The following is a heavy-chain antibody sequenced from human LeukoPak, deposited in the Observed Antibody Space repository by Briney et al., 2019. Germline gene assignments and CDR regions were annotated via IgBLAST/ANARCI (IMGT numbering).Heavy chain of an antibody. V-gene: IGHV3-7*03. Sequence: SGGSLRLSCTASGLTLSNYWMIWVRQAPGKGLQWVAKIKQDRSEKYYVDSVKARFTISRDNAENSLYLQMNSLRVEDTAVYYCAARSSGNPYFWGQGTLVTVSS. CDR1: GLTLSNYW. J-gene: IGHJ4*02. CDR2: IKQDRSEK. CDR3: AARSSGNPYF. D-gene: IGHD1-26*01.